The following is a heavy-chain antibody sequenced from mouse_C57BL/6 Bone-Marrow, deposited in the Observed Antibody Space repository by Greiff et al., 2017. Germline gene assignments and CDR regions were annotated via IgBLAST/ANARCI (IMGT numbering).Heavy chain of an antibody. CDR1: GYTFTSYW. D-gene: IGHD2-5*01. J-gene: IGHJ1*03. CDR2: IYPGSGST. Sequence: QVQLQQPGAELVKPGASVKMSCKASGYTFTSYWITWVKQRPGQGLEWIGDIYPGSGSTNYNEKFKSKATLTVDTSSSTAYMQLSSLTSEDSAVYYCERGAYYSNYWYFDVWGTGTTVTVSS. V-gene: IGHV1-55*01. CDR3: ERGAYYSNYWYFDV.